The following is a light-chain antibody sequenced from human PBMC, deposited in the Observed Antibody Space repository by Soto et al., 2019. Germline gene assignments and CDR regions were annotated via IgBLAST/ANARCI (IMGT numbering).Light chain of an antibody. V-gene: IGLV4-69*01. J-gene: IGLJ2*01. Sequence: QLVLTQSPSASASLGASVKLTCTLSSGHSSYAIAWHQQQPEKGPRYLMTLTSAGSHSKGDGIPDRFSGSSSGAERYLTISSLQSEDEADYYCQTWGTGIQVFGGGTQLTVL. CDR2: LTSAGSH. CDR3: QTWGTGIQV. CDR1: SGHSSYA.